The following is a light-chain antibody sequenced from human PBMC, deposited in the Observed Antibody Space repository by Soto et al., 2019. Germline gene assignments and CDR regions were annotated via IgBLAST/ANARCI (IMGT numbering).Light chain of an antibody. CDR1: QSVSTNN. CDR2: GAS. Sequence: EIVLTQSPGTLALSPGERATLSCRASQSVSTNNLAWYQRKPGQPPRLLIYGASSSATDIPARFSGSGSGTDFTLTITRLEPEDFAEYYYQQYGNSTPTFGQRTKVEIK. J-gene: IGKJ1*01. V-gene: IGKV3-20*01. CDR3: QQYGNSTPT.